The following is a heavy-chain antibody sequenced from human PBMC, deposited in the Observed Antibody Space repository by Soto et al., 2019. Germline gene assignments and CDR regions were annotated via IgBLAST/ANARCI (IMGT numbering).Heavy chain of an antibody. CDR2: IYYSGST. J-gene: IGHJ4*02. D-gene: IGHD1-1*01. V-gene: IGHV4-59*08. CDR1: GGSISSYY. Sequence: QVQLQESGPGLVTPSETLSLTCTVSGGSISSYYWSWIRQPPGKGLEWIGYIYYSGSTNYTPSLKSRVTISVDTSKNQFSLKLSSVTAADTAVYYCARRYGYSFDYWGQGTLVTVSS. CDR3: ARRYGYSFDY.